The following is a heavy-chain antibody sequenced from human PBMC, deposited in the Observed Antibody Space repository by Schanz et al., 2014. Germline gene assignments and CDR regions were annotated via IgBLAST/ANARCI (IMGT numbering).Heavy chain of an antibody. CDR2: IIPNLGSA. CDR1: GDPLSSYG. CDR3: ARGNTIFGVVILGWLDP. J-gene: IGHJ5*02. D-gene: IGHD3-3*01. Sequence: QVQLVQSGAAVKKPGSSVTVSCKASGDPLSSYGISWVRQAPGQGLEWMGRIIPNLGSANYAQKFQGRVTITADKSTSTVYMELSSLRSEDTAIYYCARGNTIFGVVILGWLDPWGQGTLVTVSS. V-gene: IGHV1-69*04.